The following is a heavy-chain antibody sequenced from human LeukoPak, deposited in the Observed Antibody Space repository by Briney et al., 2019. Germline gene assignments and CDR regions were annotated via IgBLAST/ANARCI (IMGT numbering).Heavy chain of an antibody. D-gene: IGHD6-6*01. V-gene: IGHV2-5*02. Sequence: SGPTLVNPTQTRTLTCTFSGFSLSPSGVGVGWIRQPPGKALEWLALIYWDDDKRYSPSLKSRLTITKDTSKTQVVLTMTNMDPVDTATYYCAHSHGDFDYSSSIWYFDLWGRGTLVTVSS. J-gene: IGHJ2*01. CDR3: AHSHGDFDYSSSIWYFDL. CDR2: IYWDDDK. CDR1: GFSLSPSGVG.